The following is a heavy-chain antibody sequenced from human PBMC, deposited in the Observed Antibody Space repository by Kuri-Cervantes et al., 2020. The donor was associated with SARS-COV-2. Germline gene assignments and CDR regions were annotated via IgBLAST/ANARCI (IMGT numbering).Heavy chain of an antibody. CDR2: IIPIFGTA. CDR3: ARGLAQWLGRYYYYMDV. D-gene: IGHD6-19*01. V-gene: IGHV1-69*13. CDR1: GCTFSSYT. J-gene: IGHJ6*03. Sequence: SVKVSCKASGCTFSSYTISWVRQAPGQGLEWMGGIIPIFGTANYAQKFQGRVTITADESTSTAYMELSSLRSEDTAVYYCARGLAQWLGRYYYYMDVWGKGTTVTVSS.